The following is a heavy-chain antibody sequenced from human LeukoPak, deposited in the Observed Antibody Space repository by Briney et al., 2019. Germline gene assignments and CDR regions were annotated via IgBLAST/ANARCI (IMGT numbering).Heavy chain of an antibody. V-gene: IGHV3-7*01. Sequence: GGSLRLSCTGSGLIFGRYWMDWVRQAPGKGLEWVANIKKDGSERNYVGSVRGRFTISRDNAKNSVYLQLNSLRAEDTAVYYCARDAFGDFSYWGQGALVTVSS. J-gene: IGHJ4*02. CDR1: GLIFGRYW. CDR3: ARDAFGDFSY. D-gene: IGHD3-10*01. CDR2: IKKDGSER.